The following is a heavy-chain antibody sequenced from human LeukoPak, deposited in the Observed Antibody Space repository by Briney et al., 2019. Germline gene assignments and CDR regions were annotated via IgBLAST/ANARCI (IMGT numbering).Heavy chain of an antibody. V-gene: IGHV3-23*01. CDR1: GFTFYNYA. CDR2: TSNIIGST. CDR3: ASELELPFDY. J-gene: IGHJ4*02. D-gene: IGHD1-7*01. Sequence: AGGSLRLSCAASGFTFYNYAMSWVRQAPGKGREWVSATSNIIGSTYYAESVKGRFTMSRDNAQNRLYLEMNSLSAEDPAVYYCASELELPFDYWGQGTLVTVFS.